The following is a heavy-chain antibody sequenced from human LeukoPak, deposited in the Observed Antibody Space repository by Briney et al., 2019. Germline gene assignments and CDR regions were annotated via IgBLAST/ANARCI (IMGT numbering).Heavy chain of an antibody. CDR3: AKNYYSDTSAYFRYAFDI. CDR1: GFTFSSYG. D-gene: IGHD3-22*01. J-gene: IGHJ3*02. Sequence: GGSLRLSCAASGFTFSSYGMHWVRQAPGKGLEWVAFIRYDGSNKYYADSVKGRFTISRDNSKNTLYPEMDSLRAEDTAVYYCAKNYYSDTSAYFRYAFDIWGQGTVVTVSS. V-gene: IGHV3-30*02. CDR2: IRYDGSNK.